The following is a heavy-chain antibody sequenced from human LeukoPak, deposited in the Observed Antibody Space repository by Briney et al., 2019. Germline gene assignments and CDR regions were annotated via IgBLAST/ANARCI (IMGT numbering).Heavy chain of an antibody. CDR1: GYTFTGYY. CDR2: NDPNGGGT. V-gene: IGHV1-2*06. D-gene: IGHD1-26*01. J-gene: IGHJ3*01. CDR3: AHGGGSYGDV. Sequence: GASVKVSCKVSGYTFTGYYMHWVRQARGQGLEWMGRNDPNGGGTHYAQKFQGRVTMARDTSISTSYMELTELRSDDTAVYYCAHGGGSYGDVWGQGTMVTVSS.